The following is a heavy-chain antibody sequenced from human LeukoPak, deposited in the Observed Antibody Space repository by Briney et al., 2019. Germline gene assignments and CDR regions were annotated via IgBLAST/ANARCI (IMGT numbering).Heavy chain of an antibody. CDR1: GYTFTSYD. CDR3: ARPAYDSSGYYSGY. Sequence: ASVKVSCKASGYTFTSYDINWVRHATGQGLEWMGWMNPNSGNIGYAQKFQGRVTMTRNTSISTAYMELSSLRSEDTAVYYCARPAYDSSGYYSGYWGQGTLVTVSS. D-gene: IGHD3-22*01. J-gene: IGHJ4*02. CDR2: MNPNSGNI. V-gene: IGHV1-8*01.